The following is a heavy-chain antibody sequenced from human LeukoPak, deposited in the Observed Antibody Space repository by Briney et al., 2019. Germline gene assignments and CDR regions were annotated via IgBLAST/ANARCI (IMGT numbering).Heavy chain of an antibody. CDR3: ARGGRYSSARRFDY. CDR2: MYYRGST. J-gene: IGHJ4*02. Sequence: PSETLSLTCTVSGGSISSSSHYWGWIRQPPGKGLERIGSMYYRGSTYHNPSLKSRVTISVDTSKNQFSLKLSSVTAADTAVYYCARGGRYSSARRFDYWGQGTLVTVSS. D-gene: IGHD6-19*01. V-gene: IGHV4-39*07. CDR1: GGSISSSSHY.